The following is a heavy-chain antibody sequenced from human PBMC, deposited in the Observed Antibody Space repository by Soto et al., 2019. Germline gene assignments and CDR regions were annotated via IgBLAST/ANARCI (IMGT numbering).Heavy chain of an antibody. Sequence: QVQLVQSGAEVKEPGSSVKVSCQASGGGNLRDYRTTWVRRAPGQGLEWMGGIIPKLGSANYAQNFQGRVTVTADESTNTVYMELRSLRSDDTAVYYGARGGDVYNFGAVYWGQGTPVTVSS. V-gene: IGHV1-69*01. CDR2: IIPKLGSA. D-gene: IGHD2-21*01. J-gene: IGHJ4*02. CDR3: ARGGDVYNFGAVY. CDR1: GGGNLRDYR.